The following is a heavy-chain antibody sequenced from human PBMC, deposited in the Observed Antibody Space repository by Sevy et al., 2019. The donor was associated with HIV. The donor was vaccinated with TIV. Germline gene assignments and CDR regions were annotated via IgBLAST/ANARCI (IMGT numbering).Heavy chain of an antibody. J-gene: IGHJ4*02. V-gene: IGHV3-13*01. CDR3: AKDRVSGTYYTGDFDY. CDR2: IGSGGDA. D-gene: IGHD3-10*01. CDR1: GFTFSSYD. Sequence: GGSLRLSCGASGFTFSSYDMHWVRQAAGKGLEWVSGIGSGGDAYYPGSVKGRFTISRDSSKNTLYLQMNSLRAEDTAVYYCAKDRVSGTYYTGDFDYWGQGTLVTVSS.